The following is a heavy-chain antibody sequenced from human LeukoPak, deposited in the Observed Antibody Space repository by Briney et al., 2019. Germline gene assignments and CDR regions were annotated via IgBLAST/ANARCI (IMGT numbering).Heavy chain of an antibody. CDR1: GGSISSGGYY. J-gene: IGHJ5*02. V-gene: IGHV4-30-2*01. CDR2: INHSGST. Sequence: SQTLSLTCTVSGGSISSGGYYWSWIRQPPGKGLEWIGYINHSGSTNYNPSLKSRVTISVDTSKNQFSLKLSSVTAADTAVYYCARSRDYVMIAHNWFDPWGQGTLVTVSS. D-gene: IGHD2-21*01. CDR3: ARSRDYVMIAHNWFDP.